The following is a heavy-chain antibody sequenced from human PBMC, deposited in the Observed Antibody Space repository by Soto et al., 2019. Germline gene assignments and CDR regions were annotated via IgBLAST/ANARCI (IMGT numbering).Heavy chain of an antibody. CDR3: ASTTTGPGYCSGGSCYTTTRDNWFDP. V-gene: IGHV1-46*03. J-gene: IGHJ5*02. D-gene: IGHD2-15*01. Sequence: VASVTVSCKASGYTFTIYYMHWVRQAPGQGLEWMGIINPSGGSTSYAQKFQGRVTMTRDTSTSTVYMELSSLRSEDTAVYYCASTTTGPGYCSGGSCYTTTRDNWFDPWGQGTLVTVSS. CDR1: GYTFTIYY. CDR2: INPSGGST.